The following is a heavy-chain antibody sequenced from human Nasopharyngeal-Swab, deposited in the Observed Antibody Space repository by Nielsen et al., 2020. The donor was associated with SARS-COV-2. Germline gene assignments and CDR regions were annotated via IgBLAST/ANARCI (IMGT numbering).Heavy chain of an antibody. V-gene: IGHV3-23*01. J-gene: IGHJ6*02. Sequence: GESLKISCAASGFTFRSYAISWVRQAPGKGLEWVSVISGSDHTTYYADSVKGRFTISRDNSKNTVNLQMNSLRAEDTAVYYCANGSAGMDVWGQGTTVTVSS. CDR2: ISGSDHTT. CDR3: ANGSAGMDV. D-gene: IGHD2-15*01. CDR1: GFTFRSYA.